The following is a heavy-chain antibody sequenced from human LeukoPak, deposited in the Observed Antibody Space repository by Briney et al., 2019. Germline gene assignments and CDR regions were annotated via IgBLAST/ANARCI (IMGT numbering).Heavy chain of an antibody. Sequence: GGSLRLSCAASAFTFSSYWMSWVRQAPGKGLEWVANIKQDGSEKYYVDSVKGRFTISRDNAKNSLYLQMNSLRAEDTAVYYCARLSGSGWYNYYYTDVCGKGTTVTVSS. D-gene: IGHD6-19*01. CDR2: IKQDGSEK. CDR1: AFTFSSYW. V-gene: IGHV3-7*01. J-gene: IGHJ6*03. CDR3: ARLSGSGWYNYYYTDV.